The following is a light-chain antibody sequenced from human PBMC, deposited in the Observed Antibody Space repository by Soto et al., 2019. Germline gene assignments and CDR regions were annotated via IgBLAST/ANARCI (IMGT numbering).Light chain of an antibody. V-gene: IGKV3-20*01. CDR1: QSVGSY. CDR3: QQYHSSPSIT. J-gene: IGKJ5*01. CDR2: GAS. Sequence: EIVLTHSPGTLSLSPGERATLSCGSSQSVGSYLAWYQQKPGQAPRLLISGASSRATGIPDRFSGSGSGTDFTLTIRRLEPEDFAVYYCQQYHSSPSITCGKGTRREIK.